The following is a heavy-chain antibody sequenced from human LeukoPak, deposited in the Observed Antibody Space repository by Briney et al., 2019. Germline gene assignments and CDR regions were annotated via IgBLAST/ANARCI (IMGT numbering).Heavy chain of an antibody. CDR1: GGSISSSY. D-gene: IGHD3-16*02. J-gene: IGHJ4*02. V-gene: IGHV4-59*08. Sequence: PSETLSLTCTVSGGSISSSYWSWIRQPPGKGLEWIGYIYYSGSTNYNPSLKSRVTISVDTSKNQFSLKLSSVTAADTAVYYCARGYYDDVWGSYRYTAPLYFDYWGQGTLVTVS. CDR2: IYYSGST. CDR3: ARGYYDDVWGSYRYTAPLYFDY.